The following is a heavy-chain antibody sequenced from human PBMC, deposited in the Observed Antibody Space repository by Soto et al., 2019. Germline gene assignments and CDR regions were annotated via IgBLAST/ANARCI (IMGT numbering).Heavy chain of an antibody. CDR1: GYTFTSYG. D-gene: IGHD2-2*01. CDR2: ISAYNGNT. CDR3: ARDSFRYCSSTSCYGGGWFDP. Sequence: QVQLVQSGAEVKKPGASVKVSCKASGYTFTSYGISWVRQAPGQGLEWMGWISAYNGNTNYAQKLQGRVTMPTATSTSTAYMELRSLSSDDTAVYYCARDSFRYCSSTSCYGGGWFDPWGQGTLVTVSS. J-gene: IGHJ5*02. V-gene: IGHV1-18*01.